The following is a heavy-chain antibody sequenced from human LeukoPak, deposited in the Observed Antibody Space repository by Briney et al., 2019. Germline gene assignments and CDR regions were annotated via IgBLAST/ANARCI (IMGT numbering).Heavy chain of an antibody. CDR1: GFTFSSYA. V-gene: IGHV3-30*04. D-gene: IGHD5-12*01. J-gene: IGHJ4*02. CDR2: ISYDGSNK. CDR3: ARDRGGYSCYDLDY. Sequence: GRSLRLSCAASGFTFSSYAMHWVRQAPGKGLEWVAVISYDGSNKYYADSVKGRFTISRDNSKNTLYLQMNSLRAEDTAVYYCARDRGGYSCYDLDYWGQGTLVTVSS.